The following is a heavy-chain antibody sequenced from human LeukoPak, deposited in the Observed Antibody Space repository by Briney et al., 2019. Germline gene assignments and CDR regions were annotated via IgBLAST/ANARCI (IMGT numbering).Heavy chain of an antibody. CDR2: ISTSGNT. J-gene: IGHJ4*02. Sequence: SETLSLTCAVYGGSFSGYYWNWIRQPAGERLEWIGRISTSGNTNYNPSLTSRVTMSVDTSKNQLSLRLSSVTAADTAVYYCARDQNWLIDYWGQGTLVTVSS. CDR1: GGSFSGYY. D-gene: IGHD1-1*01. CDR3: ARDQNWLIDY. V-gene: IGHV4-4*07.